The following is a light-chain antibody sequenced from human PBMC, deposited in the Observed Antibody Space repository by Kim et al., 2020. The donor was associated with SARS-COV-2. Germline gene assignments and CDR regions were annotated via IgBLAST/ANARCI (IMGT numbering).Light chain of an antibody. J-gene: IGLJ3*02. Sequence: ASVKLTCTLSSGHSKYAIAWHKQQPQKGPRYLMKLNSDGSHNKGDGIPDRFSGSSSGAERYLIISSLQSEDEADYYCQTWGTGIWVFGGGTKLTVL. CDR2: LNSDGSH. V-gene: IGLV4-69*01. CDR1: SGHSKYA. CDR3: QTWGTGIWV.